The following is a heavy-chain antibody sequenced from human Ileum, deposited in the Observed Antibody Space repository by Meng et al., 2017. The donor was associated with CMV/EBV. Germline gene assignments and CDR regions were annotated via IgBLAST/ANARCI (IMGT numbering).Heavy chain of an antibody. D-gene: IGHD3-3*01. Sequence: GGSLRLSCAASDFPVINTYMSWVRQAPGKGLEWVSVTYTSGKTCYADFVKGRFTVSRDSLNNTLSLQMNGLRAEDTAIYYCARHLKNFGVVSAIDYWGQGTQVTVSS. V-gene: IGHV3-53*01. CDR3: ARHLKNFGVVSAIDY. CDR1: DFPVINTY. CDR2: TYTSGKT. J-gene: IGHJ4*02.